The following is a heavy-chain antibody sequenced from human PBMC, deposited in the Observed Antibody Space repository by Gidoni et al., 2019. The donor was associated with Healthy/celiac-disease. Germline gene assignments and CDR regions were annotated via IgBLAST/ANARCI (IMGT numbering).Heavy chain of an antibody. CDR3: ARDSAYDILTGYYKENAEYFQH. V-gene: IGHV3-33*01. D-gene: IGHD3-9*01. J-gene: IGHJ1*01. Sequence: QVQLVESGGGVVQPGRSLRLSCAASGFTFSRYGMHWVRQAPGKGLGWVAVIWYDGSNKYYADSVKGRFTISRDNSKNTLYLQMNSLRAEDTAVYYCARDSAYDILTGYYKENAEYFQHWGQGTLVTVSS. CDR2: IWYDGSNK. CDR1: GFTFSRYG.